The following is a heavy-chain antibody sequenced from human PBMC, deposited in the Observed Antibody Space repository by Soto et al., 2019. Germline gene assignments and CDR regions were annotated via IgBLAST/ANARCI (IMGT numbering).Heavy chain of an antibody. Sequence: LSLTCTVSGDSISNYYWSWIRQAPGKGLEWIGFIYHSGNTNYNPSLKSRVTMSIDTSKSQFSLKLNSVTAADTAVYYCARDQGIASSGPFDYWGPGTLVTVSS. CDR2: IYHSGNT. J-gene: IGHJ4*02. V-gene: IGHV4-59*01. CDR3: ARDQGIASSGPFDY. D-gene: IGHD6-13*01. CDR1: GDSISNYY.